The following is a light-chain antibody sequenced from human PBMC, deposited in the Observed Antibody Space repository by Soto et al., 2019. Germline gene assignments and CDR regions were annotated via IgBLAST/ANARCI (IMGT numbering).Light chain of an antibody. CDR1: QTISRN. J-gene: IGKJ4*01. CDR3: QQSYSSPLT. Sequence: DIQRTQAPSALSASVGDRVNITCRASQTISRNLNWYQQKLGKAPKFLIYAASSLQTGVPSRFSGSGSGTAFTLTSSSLQREDFASYSWQQSYSSPLTFGGGTKVEIK. V-gene: IGKV1-39*01. CDR2: AAS.